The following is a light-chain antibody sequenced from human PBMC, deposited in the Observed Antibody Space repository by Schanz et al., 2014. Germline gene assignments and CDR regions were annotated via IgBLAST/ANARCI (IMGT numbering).Light chain of an antibody. CDR2: GAS. V-gene: IGKV3-15*01. J-gene: IGKJ3*01. CDR3: QQYGDSPLFT. Sequence: EIVMTQSPATLSVSPGERATLSCRASQSVSSNLAWYQQKPGQAPRLLIYGASTRATGVPARFSGSGSGTEFTLTISSLQSEDFAVYYCQQYGDSPLFTFGPGTKVDFK. CDR1: QSVSSN.